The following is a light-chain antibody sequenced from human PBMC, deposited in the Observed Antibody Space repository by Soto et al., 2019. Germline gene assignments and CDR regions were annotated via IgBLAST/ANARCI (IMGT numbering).Light chain of an antibody. CDR2: GAF. Sequence: EIVMTQSPATLSVSPGERATLSCRASQSVSSKLAWYQQKPGQVPRVLIYGAFTRATGIPARFSGSGSGTEFTLTISSLQSEDFAVYFCQHYNDWPPTWTFGQGTKVDIK. CDR1: QSVSSK. J-gene: IGKJ1*01. V-gene: IGKV3-15*01. CDR3: QHYNDWPPTWT.